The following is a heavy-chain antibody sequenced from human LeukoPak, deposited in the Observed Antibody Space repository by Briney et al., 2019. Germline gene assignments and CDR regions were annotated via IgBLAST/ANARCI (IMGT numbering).Heavy chain of an antibody. CDR3: ARATTAMVTDY. CDR2: INPNSGGT. V-gene: IGHV1-2*04. Sequence: ASVKVSCKASRGTFSSYAISWVRQAPGQGLEWMGWINPNSGGTNYAQKFQGWVTMTRDTSISTAYMELSRLRSDDTAVYYCARATTAMVTDYWGQGTLVTVSS. J-gene: IGHJ4*02. CDR1: RGTFSSYA. D-gene: IGHD5-18*01.